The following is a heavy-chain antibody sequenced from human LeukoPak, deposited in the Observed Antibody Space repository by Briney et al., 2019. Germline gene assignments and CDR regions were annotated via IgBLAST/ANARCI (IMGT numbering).Heavy chain of an antibody. J-gene: IGHJ4*02. CDR3: ARHPSGTYSPFDY. V-gene: IGHV5-51*01. Sequence: GESLKISCKGYGYSFTNSWIGWVRQMPGKGLEWMGIIYPGDSDTRNSPSFQGQVTISADKSISTAYLQWSSLKASDTAIYYCARHPSGTYSPFDYWGQGTLVTVSS. CDR1: GYSFTNSW. D-gene: IGHD1-26*01. CDR2: IYPGDSDT.